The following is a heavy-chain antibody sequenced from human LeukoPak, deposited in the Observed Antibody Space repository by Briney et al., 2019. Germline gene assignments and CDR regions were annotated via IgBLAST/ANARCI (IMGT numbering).Heavy chain of an antibody. Sequence: GGSLRLSCAASGFTFSSYSMNWVRQAPGKGLEWVSSISSSSSYIYYADSVKGRFTISRDNAKNSLYLQMNSLRAEDTAVYYCAREGTVDCSGGSCYSYYYYYMDVWGKGTTVTVSS. CDR2: ISSSSSYI. J-gene: IGHJ6*03. CDR1: GFTFSSYS. V-gene: IGHV3-21*01. CDR3: AREGTVDCSGGSCYSYYYYYMDV. D-gene: IGHD2-15*01.